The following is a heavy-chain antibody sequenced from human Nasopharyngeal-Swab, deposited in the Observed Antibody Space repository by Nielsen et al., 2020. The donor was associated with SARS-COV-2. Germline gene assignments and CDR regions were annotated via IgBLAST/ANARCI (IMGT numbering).Heavy chain of an antibody. Sequence: WIRQYPGKGLEWVANLKQDGSEKYYVDSVKGRFTISRDNAKNSLYLQMNSLRAEDTAVYYCARDKGLRDYVWGSYRSSYYYYYGMDVWGQGTTVTVSS. D-gene: IGHD3-16*02. J-gene: IGHJ6*02. V-gene: IGHV3-7*01. CDR3: ARDKGLRDYVWGSYRSSYYYYYGMDV. CDR2: LKQDGSEK.